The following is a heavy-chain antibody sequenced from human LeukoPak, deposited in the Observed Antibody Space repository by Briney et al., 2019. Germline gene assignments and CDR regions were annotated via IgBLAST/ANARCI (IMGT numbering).Heavy chain of an antibody. CDR2: IYYSGST. Sequence: PSETLSLTCTVSGDSVTSGDSYWSWIRQPPGKGLEWIGYIYYSGSTYYNPSLKSRVTISVDTSKNQFSLKLSSVTAADTAVYYCARGPPGRIAAAGTRPYWVDVWGKGTTVTVSS. CDR3: ARGPPGRIAAAGTRPYWVDV. D-gene: IGHD6-13*01. J-gene: IGHJ6*04. V-gene: IGHV4-30-4*01. CDR1: GDSVTSGDSY.